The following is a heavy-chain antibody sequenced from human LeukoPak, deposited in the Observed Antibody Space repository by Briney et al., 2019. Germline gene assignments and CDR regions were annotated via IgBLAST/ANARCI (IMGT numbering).Heavy chain of an antibody. CDR1: GFTFSSYW. CDR2: IKQDGSEK. Sequence: PGGSLRLSCAASGFTFSSYWMSWVRQAPGKGLEWVDSIKQDGSEKYYVDSVKGRFTISRDNAKNSLYLQMNSLRAEDTAVYYSARGAYRDYGSYFDYWGQGTLVTVSS. D-gene: IGHD4-17*01. J-gene: IGHJ4*02. CDR3: ARGAYRDYGSYFDY. V-gene: IGHV3-7*01.